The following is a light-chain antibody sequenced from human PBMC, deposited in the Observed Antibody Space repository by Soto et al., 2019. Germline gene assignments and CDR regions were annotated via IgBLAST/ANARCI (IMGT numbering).Light chain of an antibody. V-gene: IGKV1-33*01. J-gene: IGKJ5*01. CDR2: DAS. CDR1: QDISNY. Sequence: IQLTQCPSSLPALVGDSVTLSCPASQDISNYLNWYQQKPGKAPKLLIYDASKLDRVVPSRCSGRGSGTHCTFTISSGQPEVFATYYCQQYDYLPFTCGQGTRLEIK. CDR3: QQYDYLPFT.